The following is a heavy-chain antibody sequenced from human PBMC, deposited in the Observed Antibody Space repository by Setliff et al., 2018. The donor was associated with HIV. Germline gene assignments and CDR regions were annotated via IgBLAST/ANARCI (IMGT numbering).Heavy chain of an antibody. V-gene: IGHV4-4*02. CDR3: TRSPGLRFVDS. CDR1: GGSISSNKW. CDR2: IYHDGST. Sequence: PSETLSLTCAVSGGSISSNKWWSWVRQPPGKGLEWIGEIYHDGSTYYNPSLKSRVTISVDTSKNQFSLKLKSVTAADTALYYFTRSPGLRFVDSWGQGTLVTVSS. D-gene: IGHD3-3*01. J-gene: IGHJ4*02.